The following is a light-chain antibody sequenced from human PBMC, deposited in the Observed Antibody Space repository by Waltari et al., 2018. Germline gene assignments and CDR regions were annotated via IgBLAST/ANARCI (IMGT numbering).Light chain of an antibody. J-gene: IGKJ1*01. CDR3: MQPLQTPWT. CDR2: MGS. CDR1: QNLLHSNGYNY. Sequence: DFVMTQSPLSLPVTPGEPASISCRSSQNLLHSNGYNYLDWYLQKPGQSPKLLIYMGSNRASGVPDRFSGSGSCTDFTLKISRVEAEDVGVYYCMQPLQTPWTFGQGTKVEIK. V-gene: IGKV2-28*01.